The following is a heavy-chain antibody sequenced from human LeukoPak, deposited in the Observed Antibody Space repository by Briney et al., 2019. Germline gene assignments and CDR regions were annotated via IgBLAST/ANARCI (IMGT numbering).Heavy chain of an antibody. CDR3: ARDKAARGQQLGGDYYYYYMDV. CDR1: GFTFSSYW. CDR2: VKEDGGEK. D-gene: IGHD6-13*01. V-gene: IGHV3-7*01. Sequence: PGGSLRLSCVVSGFTFSSYWMSWVRQAPGKGLEWVANVKEDGGEKYYVDSVKGRFTISRDNAKSSLYLQMNSLRAEDTAVYYCARDKAARGQQLGGDYYYYYMDVWGKGTTVTVSS. J-gene: IGHJ6*03.